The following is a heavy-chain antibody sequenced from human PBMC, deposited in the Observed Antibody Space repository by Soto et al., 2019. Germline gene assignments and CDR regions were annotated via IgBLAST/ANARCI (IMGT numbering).Heavy chain of an antibody. CDR2: INPNSGGT. CDR1: GYTFTGYY. J-gene: IGHJ4*02. D-gene: IGHD6-19*01. Sequence: ASVKVSCKASGYTFTGYYMHWVRQAPGQGLEWMGWINPNSGGTNYAQKFQGRVTMTRDTSISTAYMELSGLRSDDTAVYYCARARAVAGPFDYWGQGTPVTVSS. V-gene: IGHV1-2*02. CDR3: ARARAVAGPFDY.